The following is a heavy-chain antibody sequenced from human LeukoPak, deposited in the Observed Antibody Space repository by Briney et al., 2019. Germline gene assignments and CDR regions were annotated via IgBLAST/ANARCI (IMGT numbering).Heavy chain of an antibody. CDR2: ISGSGGST. V-gene: IGHV3-23*01. Sequence: GGSLRLSCAASGFTFSSYAMSWVRQAPGKGLEWVSAISGSGGSTYYADSVKGRFTISRDNSKNTLYLQMNSLRAEDTAVYYCAKIPQWLVITEYFDYWGQGTLVTVSS. J-gene: IGHJ4*02. D-gene: IGHD6-19*01. CDR3: AKIPQWLVITEYFDY. CDR1: GFTFSSYA.